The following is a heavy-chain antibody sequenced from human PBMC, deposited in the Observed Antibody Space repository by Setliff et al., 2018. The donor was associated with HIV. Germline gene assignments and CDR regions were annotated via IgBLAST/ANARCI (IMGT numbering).Heavy chain of an antibody. J-gene: IGHJ5*02. CDR2: ISAYNGNT. Sequence: ASVKVSCKASGYTFTAYYMHWVRQAPGQGLEWMGWISAYNGNTNYAQKLQGRVTMTTDTSTSTAYMELRSLRSDDTAVYYCARDLYSSGCSWFDPRGQGTLVTVSS. V-gene: IGHV1-18*04. D-gene: IGHD6-19*01. CDR3: ARDLYSSGCSWFDP. CDR1: GYTFTAYY.